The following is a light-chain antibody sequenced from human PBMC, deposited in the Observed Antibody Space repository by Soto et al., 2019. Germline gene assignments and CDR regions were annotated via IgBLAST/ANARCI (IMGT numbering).Light chain of an antibody. V-gene: IGLV2-8*01. CDR3: SSYAGSNNYV. CDR2: GVT. J-gene: IGLJ1*01. CDR1: SSDVGAYTY. Sequence: QSVLTQPPSASGSPGQSVTISCTGTSSDVGAYTYVSWYQQHPGKAPKLMIYGVTEWPSGVPDRFSGSKSGNTASLTVSGLQTEDEAYYYCSSYAGSNNYVFGTGTKVTVL.